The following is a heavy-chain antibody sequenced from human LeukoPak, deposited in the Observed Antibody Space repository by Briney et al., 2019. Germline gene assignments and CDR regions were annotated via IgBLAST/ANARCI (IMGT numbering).Heavy chain of an antibody. CDR1: GFTFSSYW. Sequence: GGSLRLSCAASGFTFSSYWMHWVRQAPGKGLVWVSRINSDGSRTSYADSVKGRFTISRDNSKNTLHLQMDSLRDEDTAVYYCARGYSTIILSLFDPWGQGTLVTVSS. J-gene: IGHJ5*02. CDR3: ARGYSTIILSLFDP. V-gene: IGHV3-74*01. D-gene: IGHD5-12*01. CDR2: INSDGSRT.